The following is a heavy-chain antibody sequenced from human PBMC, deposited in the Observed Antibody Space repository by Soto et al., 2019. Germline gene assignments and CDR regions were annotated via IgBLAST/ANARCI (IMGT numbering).Heavy chain of an antibody. CDR1: GGTFSSYA. Sequence: QVQLVQSGAEVKKPGSSVKVSCKASGGTFSSYAISWVRQAPGQGLEWMGGIIPIFGTANYAQKFQGRVTITADESTSKADMEVSSLRIGDTAVYYCGRGRQYDCMGGDWFDPWGQGTLVTVSS. D-gene: IGHD3-22*01. CDR2: IIPIFGTA. V-gene: IGHV1-69*01. CDR3: GRGRQYDCMGGDWFDP. J-gene: IGHJ5*02.